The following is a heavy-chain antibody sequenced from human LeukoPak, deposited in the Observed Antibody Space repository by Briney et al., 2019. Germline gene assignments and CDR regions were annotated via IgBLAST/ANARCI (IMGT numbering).Heavy chain of an antibody. D-gene: IGHD6-13*01. CDR3: AREYDSRARFDS. J-gene: IGHJ4*02. CDR1: GLTVSSNH. V-gene: IGHV3-66*01. CDR2: IYTGGIT. Sequence: GGSLRLSCAASGLTVSSNHMAWVRQAPGKGLEWVSVIYTGGITYYADSVQGRFTIYRDNSKNTVYLQMNSLRVEDTAIYYCAREYDSRARFDSWGQGTLVTVSS.